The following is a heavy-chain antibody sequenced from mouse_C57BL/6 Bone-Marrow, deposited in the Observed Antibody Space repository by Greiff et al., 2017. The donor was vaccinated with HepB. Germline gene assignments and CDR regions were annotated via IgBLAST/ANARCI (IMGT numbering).Heavy chain of an antibody. D-gene: IGHD5-1*01. CDR1: GFTFSDYG. Sequence: EVKLMESGGGLVKPGGSLKLSCAASGFTFSDYGMHWVRQAPEKGLEWVAYISSGSSTIYYADTVKGRFTISRDNAKNTLFLQMTSLRSEDTAMCDCDRVYCTQLDYYGCWGQGTTLTV. V-gene: IGHV5-17*01. J-gene: IGHJ2*01. CDR2: ISSGSSTI. CDR3: DRVYCTQLDYYGC.